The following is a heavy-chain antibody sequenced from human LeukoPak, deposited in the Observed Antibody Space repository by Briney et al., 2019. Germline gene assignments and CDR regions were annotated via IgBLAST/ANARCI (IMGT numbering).Heavy chain of an antibody. CDR1: GSTLTGYF. CDR2: INPNSGGT. Sequence: ASVRVSCKAPGSTLTGYFLHWLRQAPGQGLEWMGWINPNSGGTNYAQKFQGRVTMTRDTSISTAYMELSSLRSDDTAVYYCARGSHDYWGQGTLVTVSS. CDR3: ARGSHDY. V-gene: IGHV1-2*02. J-gene: IGHJ4*02.